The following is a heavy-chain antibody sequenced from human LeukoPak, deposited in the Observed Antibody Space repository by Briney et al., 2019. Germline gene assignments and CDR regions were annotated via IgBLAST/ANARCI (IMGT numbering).Heavy chain of an antibody. J-gene: IGHJ4*02. CDR2: FDFENNKM. CDR1: GYSLSDLS. D-gene: IGHD6-19*01. CDR3: ATDRVYRSSGRSWGFFDY. V-gene: IGHV1-24*01. Sequence: ASVKVSFKISGYSLSDLSIHWVREAPGEGLEWMGGFDFENNKMVYSQKFQGRVTMTEDTSSDTAYMELTSLRSEDTAVYFCATDRVYRSSGRSWGFFDYWGQGTLAIVSS.